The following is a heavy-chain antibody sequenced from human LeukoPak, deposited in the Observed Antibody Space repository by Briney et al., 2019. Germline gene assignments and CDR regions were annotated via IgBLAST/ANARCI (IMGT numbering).Heavy chain of an antibody. J-gene: IGHJ4*02. V-gene: IGHV1-18*01. D-gene: IGHD3-3*01. Sequence: ASVKVSCKASGYTFTSYGISWVRQAPGQGLEWMGWISAYNGNTNYAQKLQGRVTMTTDTSTSTAYMELRSLRSDDTAVYYCARVGAPLDDFWSGYYRYFDYWGQGTLVTVSS. CDR3: ARVGAPLDDFWSGYYRYFDY. CDR2: ISAYNGNT. CDR1: GYTFTSYG.